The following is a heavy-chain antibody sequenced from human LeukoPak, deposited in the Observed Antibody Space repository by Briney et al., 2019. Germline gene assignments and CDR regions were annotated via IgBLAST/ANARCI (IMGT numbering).Heavy chain of an antibody. Sequence: ASVKVSCKASGYTFTGYYMHWVRQAPGQGLEWMGRINPNSGGTNYAQKFQGRVTMTRDTSISTAYMELSRLRSDDTAVYYCARPVVPAAISFDYWAQRTLVTVSS. V-gene: IGHV1-2*06. CDR2: INPNSGGT. CDR3: ARPVVPAAISFDY. CDR1: GYTFTGYY. J-gene: IGHJ4*02. D-gene: IGHD2-2*02.